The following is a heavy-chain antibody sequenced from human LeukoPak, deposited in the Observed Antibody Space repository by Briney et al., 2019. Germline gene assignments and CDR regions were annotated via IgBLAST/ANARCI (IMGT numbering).Heavy chain of an antibody. CDR3: ARRGTTYCTVDSCHPNWFDP. D-gene: IGHD2-15*01. Sequence: GGSLRLSCAAPGFTFSDYYMTSIRQAPGRGLEWISYINGSSSDTKYADSVKGRFTISRDNAKNSVYLLMNSLRAEDTAVYYCARRGTTYCTVDSCHPNWFDPWGQGTLVTVSS. CDR2: INGSSSDT. CDR1: GFTFSDYY. J-gene: IGHJ5*02. V-gene: IGHV3-11*03.